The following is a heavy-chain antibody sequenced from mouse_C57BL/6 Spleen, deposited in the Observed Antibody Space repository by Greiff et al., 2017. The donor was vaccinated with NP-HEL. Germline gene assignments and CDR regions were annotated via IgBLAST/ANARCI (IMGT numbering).Heavy chain of an antibody. CDR3: AREGYYGTRGFAY. V-gene: IGHV1-63*01. CDR2: IYPGGGYT. J-gene: IGHJ3*01. Sequence: VKLMESGAELVRPGTSVKMSCKASGYTFTNYWIGWAKQRPGHGLEWIGDIYPGGGYTNYNEKFKGKATLTADKSSSTAYMQFSSLTSEDSAIYYCAREGYYGTRGFAYWGQGTLVTVSA. D-gene: IGHD1-1*01. CDR1: GYTFTNYW.